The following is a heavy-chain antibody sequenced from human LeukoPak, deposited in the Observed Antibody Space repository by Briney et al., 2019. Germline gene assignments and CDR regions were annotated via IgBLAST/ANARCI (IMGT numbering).Heavy chain of an antibody. J-gene: IGHJ6*03. D-gene: IGHD3-16*01. CDR2: ITHSGST. CDR1: GGSFSGYY. CDR3: ARETSQKGAHYMDV. Sequence: SETLSLTCAVYGGSFSGYYWSWIRQPPGKGLEWIGEITHSGSTTYNPSLKSRFTISVDTSKNQFSLRLSSVTAADTAVYYCARETSQKGAHYMDVWGKGTTVTISS. V-gene: IGHV4-34*01.